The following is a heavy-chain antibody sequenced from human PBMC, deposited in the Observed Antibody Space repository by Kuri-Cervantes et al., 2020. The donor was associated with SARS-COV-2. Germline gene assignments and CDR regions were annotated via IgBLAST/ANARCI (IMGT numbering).Heavy chain of an antibody. CDR3: ARDPPITGTTWGFDAFDI. D-gene: IGHD1-7*01. J-gene: IGHJ3*02. CDR1: GGSFSGYY. Sequence: GSLRLSCAVYGGSFSGYYWSWIRQPPGKGLEWIGEINHSGSTNYNPSLKSRVTMSVDTSKNQFSLKLSSVTAADTAVYYCARDPPITGTTWGFDAFDIWGQGTMVTVSS. CDR2: INHSGST. V-gene: IGHV4-34*01.